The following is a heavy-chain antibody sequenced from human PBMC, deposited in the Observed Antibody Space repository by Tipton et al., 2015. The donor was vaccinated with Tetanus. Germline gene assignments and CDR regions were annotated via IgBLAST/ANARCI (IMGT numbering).Heavy chain of an antibody. Sequence: SLRLSCAASGFIFSSYGIHWVRQAPGKGPEWVAVSWYDGTDQYYADSVKGRFTLSRDNSENTLYLQMDSLRAEDTALYYCAREADCSGGSCFSGDFDNWGQGTQVTVSS. D-gene: IGHD2-15*01. V-gene: IGHV3-33*01. J-gene: IGHJ4*02. CDR1: GFIFSSYG. CDR2: SWYDGTDQ. CDR3: AREADCSGGSCFSGDFDN.